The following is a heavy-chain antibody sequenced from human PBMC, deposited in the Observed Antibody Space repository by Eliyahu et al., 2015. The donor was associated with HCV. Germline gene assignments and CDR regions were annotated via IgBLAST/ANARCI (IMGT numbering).Heavy chain of an antibody. D-gene: IGHD3-9*01. CDR2: IYWDDDN. V-gene: IGHV2-5*02. J-gene: IGHJ3*02. CDR3: AHRQDYYDIFTGYSPSGAFNI. Sequence: QITLKESGPTLVKPTQTLTLTCTFSGFSLTTSGVGVGWIRQPPGKALEWLALIYWDDDNRYSPSLKSRLTITKDTSKNQVVLTMTNMDPVDTATYYCAHRQDYYDIFTGYSPSGAFNIWGQGTMVTVSS. CDR1: GFSLTTSGVG.